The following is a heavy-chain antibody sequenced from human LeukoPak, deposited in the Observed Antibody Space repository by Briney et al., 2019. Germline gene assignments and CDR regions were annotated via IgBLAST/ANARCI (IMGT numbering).Heavy chain of an antibody. CDR2: ISGSGGST. CDR1: GFTFSSYA. J-gene: IGHJ6*02. Sequence: GGSLRLSCAASGFTFSSYAMSWVRQPPGKGLEWVSAISGSGGSTYYADSVKGRFTISRDNSKNTLYLQMNSLRAEDTAVYYCAKELYYYGSGSLSLPSYYYYGMDVWGQGTTVTVSS. V-gene: IGHV3-23*01. D-gene: IGHD3-10*01. CDR3: AKELYYYGSGSLSLPSYYYYGMDV.